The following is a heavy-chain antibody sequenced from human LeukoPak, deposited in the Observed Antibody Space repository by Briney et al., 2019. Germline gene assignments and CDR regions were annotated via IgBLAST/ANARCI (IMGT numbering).Heavy chain of an antibody. V-gene: IGHV3-48*02. Sequence: LRLSCXASGFTFSSYSMNWVRQAPGKGLEWVSYISSSSSTIYYADSVKGRFTISRDNAKNSLYLQMNSLRDEDTAVYYCARERSRDYYDSSGYYYGYWGQGTLVTVSS. CDR1: GFTFSSYS. D-gene: IGHD3-22*01. CDR3: ARERSRDYYDSSGYYYGY. J-gene: IGHJ4*02. CDR2: ISSSSSTI.